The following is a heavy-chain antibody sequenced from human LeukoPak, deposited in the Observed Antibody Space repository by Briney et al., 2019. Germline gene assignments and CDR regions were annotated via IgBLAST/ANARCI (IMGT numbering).Heavy chain of an antibody. V-gene: IGHV4-34*01. Sequence: SETLSLTCAVYGGSFSGYYWSWIRQPPGKGLEWIGEINHSGSTNYNPSLKSRVTISVDTSKNQFSLKLSSVTAADTAVYYCARGRRYCSSTSCYGYYYGMDVWGQGTTVTVSS. CDR1: GGSFSGYY. J-gene: IGHJ6*02. D-gene: IGHD2-2*01. CDR3: ARGRRYCSSTSCYGYYYGMDV. CDR2: INHSGST.